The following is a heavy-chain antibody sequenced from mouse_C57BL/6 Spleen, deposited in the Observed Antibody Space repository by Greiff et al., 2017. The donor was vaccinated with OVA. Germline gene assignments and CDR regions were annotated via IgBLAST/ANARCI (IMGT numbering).Heavy chain of an antibody. V-gene: IGHV1-80*01. CDR2: IYPGDGDT. J-gene: IGHJ4*01. Sequence: QVQLQQSGAELVKPGASVKISCKASGYAFSSYWMNWVKQRPGQGLEWIGQIYPGDGDTNYNGKFKGKATLTADKSSSTAYMQLSSLTSEDSAFEFCALYYGSRAYYAMDYWGQGTSVTVSS. CDR1: GYAFSSYW. CDR3: ALYYGSRAYYAMDY. D-gene: IGHD1-1*01.